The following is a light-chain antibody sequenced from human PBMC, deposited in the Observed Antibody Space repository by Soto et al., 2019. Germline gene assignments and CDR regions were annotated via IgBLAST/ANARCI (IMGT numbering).Light chain of an antibody. Sequence: ESVLTQSPATLSLSPGERATLSCRASQSVSSYLAWYQQKPGQAPRLLIYDASNRATGIPARFSGSGSGTDFTLTISSREPEDFAVYYWQQRSNWPPLTFGGGTKVEI. CDR3: QQRSNWPPLT. CDR1: QSVSSY. CDR2: DAS. J-gene: IGKJ4*01. V-gene: IGKV3-11*01.